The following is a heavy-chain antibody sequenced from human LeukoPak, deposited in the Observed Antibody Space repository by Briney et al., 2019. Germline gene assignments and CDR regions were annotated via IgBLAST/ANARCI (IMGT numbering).Heavy chain of an antibody. CDR3: AITPNGVAAIYFDY. CDR1: GFTFSSYA. CDR2: INSNGGST. Sequence: GGSLRLSCVASGFTFSSYAMHWVRQTPAKGLEYVSGINSNGGSTHYANSVKGRFTISRDNSKNTLYLQMNSLRAEDTAVYYCAITPNGVAAIYFDYWGQGTLVTVSS. V-gene: IGHV3-64*01. J-gene: IGHJ4*02. D-gene: IGHD2-15*01.